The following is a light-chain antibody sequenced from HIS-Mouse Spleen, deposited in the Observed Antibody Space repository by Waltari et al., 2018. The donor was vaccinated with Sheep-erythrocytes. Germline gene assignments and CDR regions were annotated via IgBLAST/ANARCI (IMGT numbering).Light chain of an antibody. J-gene: IGKJ1*01. Sequence: AIKLPQSPSSLSASVGARVPITCRASQGISSALAWYQQKPGKAPKLLIYDASSLESGVPSRFSGSGSGTDFTLTISSLQPEDFATYYCQQFNNYPRTFGQGTKVEIK. CDR1: QGISSA. CDR3: QQFNNYPRT. CDR2: DAS. V-gene: IGKV1D-13*01.